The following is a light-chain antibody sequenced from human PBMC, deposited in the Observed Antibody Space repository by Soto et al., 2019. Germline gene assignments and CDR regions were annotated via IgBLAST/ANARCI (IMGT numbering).Light chain of an antibody. CDR1: QSISSY. Sequence: DIQMTQSPSSLSASLGDRVTITCRASQSISSYLNWYQQKPGKTPKLLIYAASSLQSGVPSRFSGSGSGTDFTLTISSLQPEEFATYYCQQSYSTQYTFGQGTKLEIK. J-gene: IGKJ2*01. CDR3: QQSYSTQYT. CDR2: AAS. V-gene: IGKV1-39*01.